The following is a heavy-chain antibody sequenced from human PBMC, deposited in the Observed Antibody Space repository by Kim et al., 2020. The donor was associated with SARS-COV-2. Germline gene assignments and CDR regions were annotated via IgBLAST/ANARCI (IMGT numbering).Heavy chain of an antibody. CDR3: AKLTGGFDY. CDR1: GVTFGSHA. V-gene: IGHV3-23*01. Sequence: GGSLRLSCAASGVTFGSHAMSWVRQAPGKGLEWVSTISDSDDSTYYADSVKGRFTISRDNSKNLLFLQMNSLRVEDTASYYCAKLTGGFDYWGQGTLVTVSS. CDR2: ISDSDDST. J-gene: IGHJ4*02. D-gene: IGHD7-27*01.